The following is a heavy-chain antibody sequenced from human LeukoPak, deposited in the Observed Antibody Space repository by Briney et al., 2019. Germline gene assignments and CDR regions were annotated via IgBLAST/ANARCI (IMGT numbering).Heavy chain of an antibody. CDR3: AKVIPPAVIRPSYFDY. J-gene: IGHJ4*02. V-gene: IGHV3-23*01. CDR1: GFTFSSYA. D-gene: IGHD3-16*02. Sequence: GGSLRLSCAASGFTFSSYAMSWVRQAPGKGLEWVSTISGSGGSTYYADSVKGRFTISRDNSKNTLYLQMNSLRAEDTAVYYCAKVIPPAVIRPSYFDYWGQGTLVTVSS. CDR2: ISGSGGST.